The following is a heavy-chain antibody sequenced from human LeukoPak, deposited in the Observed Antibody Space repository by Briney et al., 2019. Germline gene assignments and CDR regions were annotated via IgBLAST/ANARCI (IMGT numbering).Heavy chain of an antibody. CDR3: TRYSGWYGGS. Sequence: SGGSLRLSCSASGFTFSDYYMRWIRQAPGMGLEGCSYISDSGSSIYYADSVKGRFTIYRDNSKNTLYLHLSSLRADDTAVYYCTRYSGWYGGSWGQGTRVTVSS. D-gene: IGHD6-19*01. V-gene: IGHV3-11*01. CDR1: GFTFSDYY. CDR2: ISDSGSSI. J-gene: IGHJ4*02.